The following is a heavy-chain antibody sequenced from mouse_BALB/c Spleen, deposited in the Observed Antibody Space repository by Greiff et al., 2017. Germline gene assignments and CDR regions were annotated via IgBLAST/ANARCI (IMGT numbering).Heavy chain of an antibody. V-gene: IGHV2-6-7*01. CDR2: IWGDGST. J-gene: IGHJ2*01. CDR3: ARGGANWEGLDD. CDR1: GFSLTGYG. Sequence: QVQLQQSGPGLVAPSQSLSITCTVSGFSLTGYGVNWVRQPPGKGLEWLGMIWGDGSTDYNSALKSRLSISKDTSKSPVFLKMNSLQTDDTARYYCARGGANWEGLDDWGQGTTLTVAS. D-gene: IGHD4-1*02.